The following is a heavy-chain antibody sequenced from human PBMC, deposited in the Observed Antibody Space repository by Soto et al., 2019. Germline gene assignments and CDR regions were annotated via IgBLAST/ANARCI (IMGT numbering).Heavy chain of an antibody. V-gene: IGHV4-30-2*01. CDR1: GGSISSGGYS. CDR2: IYHSGST. Sequence: KTSETLSLTCAVSGGSISSGGYSWSWIRQPPGKGLEWIGYIYHSGSTYYNPSLKSRVTISVDRSKNQFSLKLSSVTAADTAVYYCARGYYDSSERSYYFDYWGQGTLVTVSS. CDR3: ARGYYDSSERSYYFDY. J-gene: IGHJ4*02. D-gene: IGHD3-22*01.